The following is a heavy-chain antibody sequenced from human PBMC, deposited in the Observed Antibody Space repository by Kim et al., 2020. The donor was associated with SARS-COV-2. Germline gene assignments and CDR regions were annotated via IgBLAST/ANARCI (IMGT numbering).Heavy chain of an antibody. D-gene: IGHD3-3*01. CDR1: GYTFTNYW. CDR2: IFPGDSDV. Sequence: GESLKISCKTSGYTFTNYWIAWVRQMPGKGLEWVGIIFPGDSDVRYSPSFQGQVTISVDKSITTAYLQWSALKASDSATYYCATRTTTSLLESVLFHYWGQGTQVTVSS. V-gene: IGHV5-51*01. CDR3: ATRTTTSLLESVLFHY. J-gene: IGHJ4*02.